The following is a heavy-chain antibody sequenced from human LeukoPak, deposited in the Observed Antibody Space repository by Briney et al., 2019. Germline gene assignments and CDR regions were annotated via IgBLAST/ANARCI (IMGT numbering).Heavy chain of an antibody. CDR3: ARDGGPRQYYYDSSGYYYFDY. D-gene: IGHD3-22*01. Sequence: PGGSLRLSCAASGFTFSSYAMSWVRQAPGKGLEWVSAISGSGGSTYYADSVKGRFTISRDNSKNTLYLQMNSLRAEDTAVYYCARDGGPRQYYYDSSGYYYFDYWGQGTLVTVSS. CDR2: ISGSGGST. J-gene: IGHJ4*02. CDR1: GFTFSSYA. V-gene: IGHV3-23*01.